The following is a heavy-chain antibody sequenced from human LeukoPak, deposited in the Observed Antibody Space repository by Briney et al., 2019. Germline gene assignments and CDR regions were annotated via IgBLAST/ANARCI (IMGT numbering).Heavy chain of an antibody. Sequence: SVKVSCKASGGTFISYAISWVRQAPGQGLEWMGGIIPIFGTANYAQKFQGRVTITADESTSTAYMELSSLRSEDTAVYYCARETADCSSTSCYDVGESPFDYWGQGTLVTVSS. CDR1: GGTFISYA. V-gene: IGHV1-69*13. CDR2: IIPIFGTA. J-gene: IGHJ4*02. CDR3: ARETADCSSTSCYDVGESPFDY. D-gene: IGHD2-2*01.